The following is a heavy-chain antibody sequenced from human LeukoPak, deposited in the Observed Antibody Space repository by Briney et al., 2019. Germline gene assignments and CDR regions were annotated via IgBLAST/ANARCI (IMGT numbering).Heavy chain of an antibody. J-gene: IGHJ4*02. CDR3: ARDQNGIAVY. V-gene: IGHV3-23*01. CDR2: ISGSGGST. D-gene: IGHD6-19*01. CDR1: GFTFSSYV. Sequence: GGSLRLSCAASGFTFSSYVMSWVRQAPGKGLEWVSGISGSGGSTYYADSVKGRFTISRDNSKNTLYLQMNSLRAEDTAVYYCARDQNGIAVYWGQGTLVTVSS.